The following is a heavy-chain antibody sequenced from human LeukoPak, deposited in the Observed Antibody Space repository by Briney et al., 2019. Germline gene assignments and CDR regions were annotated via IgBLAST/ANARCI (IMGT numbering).Heavy chain of an antibody. CDR3: ARRITDSGSYSEFDY. V-gene: IGHV4-59*08. CDR2: IYYTGNT. J-gene: IGHJ4*02. D-gene: IGHD1-26*01. CDR1: GGSISSYY. Sequence: SETLSLTRTVSGGSISSYYWSWIRQPPGKGLEWIGYIYYTGNTNYNPSLKSRVTISVDTSKNQFSLKLSSVTAADTAVYYCARRITDSGSYSEFDYWGQGTLVTVSS.